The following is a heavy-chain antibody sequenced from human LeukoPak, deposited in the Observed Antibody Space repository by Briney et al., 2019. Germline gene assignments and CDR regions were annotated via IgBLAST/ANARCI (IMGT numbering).Heavy chain of an antibody. CDR1: TFTFTSYW. V-gene: IGHV3-7*01. CDR2: INKDGSEK. D-gene: IGHD3-3*01. CDR3: ARDRTGNNDFWSGYKTFFDY. J-gene: IGHJ4*02. Sequence: GGSLRLSCAASTFTFTSYWMSWVRQAPGKGLEWVAKINKDGSEKYYVDSVKGRFTISRDNAKNSLYLQMNSLRAEDTAVYYCARDRTGNNDFWSGYKTFFDYWGQGNLVTVSS.